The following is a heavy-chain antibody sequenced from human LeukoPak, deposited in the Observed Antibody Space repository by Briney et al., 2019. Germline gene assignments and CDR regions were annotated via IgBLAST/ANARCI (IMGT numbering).Heavy chain of an antibody. CDR3: AKEVSYQLLGQASDAFDI. CDR2: IRYDGSNK. Sequence: PGGSLRLSCAASGFTFSSYGMHWVRQAPGKGLEWVAFIRYDGSNKYYTDSVKGRFTISRDNSKNTLYVQMNSLRTEDTAMYYCAKEVSYQLLGQASDAFDIWGQGTMVTISS. J-gene: IGHJ3*02. V-gene: IGHV3-30*02. D-gene: IGHD2-2*01. CDR1: GFTFSSYG.